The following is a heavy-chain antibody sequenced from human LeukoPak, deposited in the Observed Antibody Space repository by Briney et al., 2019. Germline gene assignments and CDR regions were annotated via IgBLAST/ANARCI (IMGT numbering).Heavy chain of an antibody. Sequence: SETLSLTCTVSGGSISSSSYYWGWIRQPPGKGLEWIGSIYYSGSTYYNPSLKSRVTISVDTSKNQFSLKLSSVTAADTAVYYCARAVPYSSGWYWFDPWGQGTLVTVSS. V-gene: IGHV4-39*07. CDR1: GGSISSSSYY. D-gene: IGHD6-13*01. J-gene: IGHJ5*02. CDR2: IYYSGST. CDR3: ARAVPYSSGWYWFDP.